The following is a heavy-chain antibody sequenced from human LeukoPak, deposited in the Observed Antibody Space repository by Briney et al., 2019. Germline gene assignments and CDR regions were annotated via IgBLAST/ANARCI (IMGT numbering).Heavy chain of an antibody. Sequence: ASVKVSCKASGYTFTIYYMHWVRQAPGQGLEWMGIINPSGGSTSYAQKFQGRVTMTSDTSTSTVYMELTSLRSEDTAVYYRATGEYAFDIWGQGTMVTVSS. J-gene: IGHJ3*02. CDR3: ATGEYAFDI. CDR1: GYTFTIYY. V-gene: IGHV1-46*01. CDR2: INPSGGST.